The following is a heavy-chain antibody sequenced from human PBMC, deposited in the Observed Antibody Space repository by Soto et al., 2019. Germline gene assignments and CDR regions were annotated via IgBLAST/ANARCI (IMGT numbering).Heavy chain of an antibody. J-gene: IGHJ4*02. CDR3: ARGNYCTNGVCYSGNTQFDY. V-gene: IGHV4-59*01. CDR1: GGSISSYY. D-gene: IGHD2-8*01. CDR2: IYYSGST. Sequence: SETVSLTCTVSGGSISSYYWSWIRQPPGKGLEWIGYIYYSGSTNYNPSLKSRVTISVDTSKNQFSLKLSSVTAADTAVYYCARGNYCTNGVCYSGNTQFDYWGQGTLVTVSS.